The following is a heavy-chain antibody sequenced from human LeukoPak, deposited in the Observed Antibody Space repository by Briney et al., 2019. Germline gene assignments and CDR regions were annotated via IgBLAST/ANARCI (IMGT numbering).Heavy chain of an antibody. CDR2: IYTTGKT. Sequence: SETLSLTCTVSSGSMNSYYWGWVRQLAGRGLEWIGRIYTTGKTDYDPTLKSRLTMSVDTSKRQFSLNLRSVSAADTAIYYCARHGYTASHYFLDYWSQGTLVTVSS. J-gene: IGHJ4*02. CDR1: SGSMNSYY. V-gene: IGHV4-4*07. CDR3: ARHGYTASHYFLDY. D-gene: IGHD3-16*01.